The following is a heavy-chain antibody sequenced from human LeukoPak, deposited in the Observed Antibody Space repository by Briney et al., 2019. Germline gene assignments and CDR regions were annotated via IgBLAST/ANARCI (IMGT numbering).Heavy chain of an antibody. CDR3: AKVGVGCSSTSCYYYGMDV. D-gene: IGHD2-2*01. Sequence: GGSLRLSCAASGFTFSSYAMSWVRQAPGKGLEWVSAISGSGGSTYYADSVKGRFTISRDNSKNTLYLQMNSLRAEDTAVYYCAKVGVGCSSTSCYYYGMDVWGQGTTVTVSS. CDR1: GFTFSSYA. V-gene: IGHV3-23*01. J-gene: IGHJ6*02. CDR2: ISGSGGST.